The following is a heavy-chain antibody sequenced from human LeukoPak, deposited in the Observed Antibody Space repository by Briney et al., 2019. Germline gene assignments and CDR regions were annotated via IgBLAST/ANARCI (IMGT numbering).Heavy chain of an antibody. J-gene: IGHJ4*02. Sequence: PSETLSLTCAVYGGSFSGYYWSWIRQPPGKGLEWIGEISHSGSTNYNPSLKSRVTISVDTSKNQFSLKLSSVTAADTAVYYCARGYYYDSSGYSPFDYWGQGTLVTVSS. CDR2: ISHSGST. CDR3: ARGYYYDSSGYSPFDY. CDR1: GGSFSGYY. D-gene: IGHD3-22*01. V-gene: IGHV4-34*01.